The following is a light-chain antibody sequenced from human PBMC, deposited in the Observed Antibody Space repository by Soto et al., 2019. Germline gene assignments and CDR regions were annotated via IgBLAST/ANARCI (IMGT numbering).Light chain of an antibody. CDR2: GAS. CDR1: QSISSTL. J-gene: IGKJ1*01. V-gene: IGKV3-20*01. Sequence: EIELTQSPGTLALSPGEGATLSCRASQSISSTLLAWYQQKPGQAPRLLIYGASNRATGVPDRFSGSGSGTDFTLTISRLEPEDFAVYYCQQYGSSGTFGQGTKVDIK. CDR3: QQYGSSGT.